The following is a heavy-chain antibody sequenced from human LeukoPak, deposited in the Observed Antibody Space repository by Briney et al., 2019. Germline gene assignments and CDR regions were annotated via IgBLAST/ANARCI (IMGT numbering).Heavy chain of an antibody. CDR1: GFTFSSYA. CDR2: ISYDGSNK. V-gene: IGHV3-30*04. Sequence: PGGSLRLSCAASGFTFSSYAMHWVRQAPGKGLEWVAVISYDGSNKYYADSVKGRFTISRDNSKNTLYLQMNSLRAEDTALYYCAKGGPTILDYWGQGTLVTVSS. J-gene: IGHJ4*02. CDR3: AKGGPTILDY. D-gene: IGHD1-26*01.